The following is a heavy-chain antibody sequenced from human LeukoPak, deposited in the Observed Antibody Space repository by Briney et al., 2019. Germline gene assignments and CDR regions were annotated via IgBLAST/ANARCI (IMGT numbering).Heavy chain of an antibody. V-gene: IGHV4-59*08. CDR2: IYYSGST. CDR3: AGQKQWLATYFDY. J-gene: IGHJ4*02. D-gene: IGHD6-19*01. CDR1: GGSISGYY. Sequence: SETLSLTCTVSGGSISGYYWSWIRQPPGKGLEWIGYIYYSGSTNYNPSLKSRVTISVDTSKNQFSLKLSSVTAADTAVYYCAGQKQWLATYFDYWGQGTLVTVSS.